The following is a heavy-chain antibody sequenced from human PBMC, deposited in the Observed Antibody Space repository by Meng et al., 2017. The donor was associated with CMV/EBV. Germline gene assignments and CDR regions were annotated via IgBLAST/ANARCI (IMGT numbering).Heavy chain of an antibody. Sequence: GGSLRLSCAASGFTFSSYSMNWVRQAPGKGLEWVSSISSSSSYIYYADSVKGRFTISRDNAKNSLYLQMNSLRAEDTAVYYCARGLKYSSSWYAYYYGMDVWGQGTTVTVSS. D-gene: IGHD6-13*01. CDR3: ARGLKYSSSWYAYYYGMDV. J-gene: IGHJ6*02. CDR2: ISSSSSYI. CDR1: GFTFSSYS. V-gene: IGHV3-21*01.